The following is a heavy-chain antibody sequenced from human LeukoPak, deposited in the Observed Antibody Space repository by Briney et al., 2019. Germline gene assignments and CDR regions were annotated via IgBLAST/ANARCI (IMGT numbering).Heavy chain of an antibody. CDR3: VRPNGGPRYWYIDL. CDR1: GYTFASYW. CDR2: IFPGDSDT. J-gene: IGHJ2*01. Sequence: GESLKISCTSSGYTFASYWVGWVRQVSGKDLEWMGIIFPGDSDTRYSPSFQGQVTISADKSVSTAYLPWSSLKASDSAVDFCVRPNGGPRYWYIDLWGRGTRVTVSS. D-gene: IGHD4-23*01. V-gene: IGHV5-51*01.